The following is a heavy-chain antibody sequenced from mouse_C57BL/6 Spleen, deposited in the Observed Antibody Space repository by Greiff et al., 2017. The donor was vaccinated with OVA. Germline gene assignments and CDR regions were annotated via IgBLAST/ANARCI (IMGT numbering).Heavy chain of an antibody. V-gene: IGHV3-6*01. Sequence: ESGPGLVKPSQSLSLTCSVTGYSLTSGYYWNWIRQFPGNTLEWMGYISYDGSNNYNPSLKNRISITRDTSKNQFFLKLNSVTTEDTATYYCARGGYYGSPFYCDYWGQGTTLTVSS. J-gene: IGHJ2*01. CDR3: ARGGYYGSPFYCDY. CDR2: ISYDGSN. CDR1: GYSLTSGYY. D-gene: IGHD1-1*01.